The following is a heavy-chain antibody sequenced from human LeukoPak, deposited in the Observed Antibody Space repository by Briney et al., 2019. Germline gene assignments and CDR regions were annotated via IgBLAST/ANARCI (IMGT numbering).Heavy chain of an antibody. J-gene: IGHJ6*02. CDR3: ARISDIGVVPAATPYYYYGMDV. V-gene: IGHV1-2*02. D-gene: IGHD2-2*01. CDR2: INPNSGGT. Sequence: ASVKVSCKASGYTFTGYYMHWVRLAHGQGLGWMGWINPNSGGTNYSQKFQGKVTMTRDTSISTAYMEQSRLRSDDTAVYYCARISDIGVVPAATPYYYYGMDVWGQGTTVTVSS. CDR1: GYTFTGYY.